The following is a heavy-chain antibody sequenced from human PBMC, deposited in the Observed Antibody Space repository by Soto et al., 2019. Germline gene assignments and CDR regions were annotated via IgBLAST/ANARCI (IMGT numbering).Heavy chain of an antibody. J-gene: IGHJ6*02. CDR1: GGSISSGGYY. D-gene: IGHD3-16*02. V-gene: IGHV4-31*03. Sequence: PSETLSLTCTVSGGSISSGGYYWSWIRQHPGKGLEWIGYIYYSGSTYYNPSLKSRVTISVDTSKNQFSLKLSSVTAADTAVYYCARGRITFGGVIVKHGMDVWGQGTTVTVSS. CDR2: IYYSGST. CDR3: ARGRITFGGVIVKHGMDV.